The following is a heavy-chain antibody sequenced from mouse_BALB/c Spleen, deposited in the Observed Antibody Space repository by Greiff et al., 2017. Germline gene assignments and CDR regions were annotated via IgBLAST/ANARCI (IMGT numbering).Heavy chain of an antibody. J-gene: IGHJ4*01. CDR3: ARGDYGSSYVDYYAMDY. CDR2: INPSNGRT. CDR1: GYTFTSYW. V-gene: IGHV1S81*02. Sequence: QVQLKQPGAELVKPGASVKLSCKASGYTFTSYWMHWVKQRPGQGLEWIGEINPSNGRTNYNEKFKSKATLTVDKSSSTAYMQLSSLTSEDSAVYYCARGDYGSSYVDYYAMDYWGQGTSVTVSS. D-gene: IGHD1-1*01.